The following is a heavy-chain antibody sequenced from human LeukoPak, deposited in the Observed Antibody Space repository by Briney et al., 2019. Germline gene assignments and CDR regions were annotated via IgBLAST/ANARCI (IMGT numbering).Heavy chain of an antibody. D-gene: IGHD3-10*01. Sequence: PGGSLRLSCAASGFPFTIYAMSWVRQAPGNGLEWVSSIGGSSTYYADFVKGRFTISRDTSKNTMFLQMNSLRAEDTAIYYCAKYRGFGDSYDSWGQGTLVTVSS. V-gene: IGHV3-23*01. CDR1: GFPFTIYA. J-gene: IGHJ4*02. CDR2: IGGSST. CDR3: AKYRGFGDSYDS.